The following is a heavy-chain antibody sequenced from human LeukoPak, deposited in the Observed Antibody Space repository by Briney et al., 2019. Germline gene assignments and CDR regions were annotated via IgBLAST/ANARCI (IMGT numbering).Heavy chain of an antibody. CDR1: GYTFTGYY. Sequence: ASVKVSCKASGYTFTGYYMHWVRQAPGQGLEWMGWINPNSGGTNYAQKFQGRVTMTRDTSISTAYMELSRLRSDDTAVYYCARSTWGRSYPHYYYYMDVWGKGTTVTVSS. J-gene: IGHJ6*03. CDR3: ARSTWGRSYPHYYYYMDV. V-gene: IGHV1-2*02. CDR2: INPNSGGT. D-gene: IGHD1-26*01.